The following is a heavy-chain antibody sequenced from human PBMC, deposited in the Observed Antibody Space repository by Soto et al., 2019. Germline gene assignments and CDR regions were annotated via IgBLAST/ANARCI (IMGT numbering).Heavy chain of an antibody. CDR3: ARVPTGYYGMDV. CDR2: INPNSGGT. J-gene: IGHJ6*02. CDR1: GYTFTSYG. D-gene: IGHD3-10*01. V-gene: IGHV1-2*04. Sequence: ASVKVSCKASGYTFTSYGISWVRQAPGQGLEWMGWINPNSGGTNYAQKFQGWVTMTRDTSISTAYMELSRLRSDDTAVYYCARVPTGYYGMDVWGQGTTVTVSS.